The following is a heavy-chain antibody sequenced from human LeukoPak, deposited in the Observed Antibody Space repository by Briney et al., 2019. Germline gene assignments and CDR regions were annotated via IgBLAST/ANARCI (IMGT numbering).Heavy chain of an antibody. CDR3: ASQYYYDSSGYGP. Sequence: SSETLSLTCAVYGGSFSGYYWSWIRQPAGKGLEWIGRIYASGSTNYNPSLKSRVTISVDTFKNQFSLKLSSVTAADTAVYYCASQYYYDSSGYGPWGQGTLVTVSS. D-gene: IGHD3-22*01. CDR2: IYASGST. J-gene: IGHJ4*02. V-gene: IGHV4-59*10. CDR1: GGSFSGYY.